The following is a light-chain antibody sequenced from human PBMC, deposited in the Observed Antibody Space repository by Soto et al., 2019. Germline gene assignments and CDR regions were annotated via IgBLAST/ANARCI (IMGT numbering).Light chain of an antibody. J-gene: IGKJ1*01. V-gene: IGKV1-5*01. CDR3: QQYHSYWT. CDR1: QSIRSR. CDR2: DAS. Sequence: IQLTQSPSSLSASVGDRVTITCRASQSIRSRLAWLQQKPGKAPKLLIYDASSLESGVPQRFSGSGSGTEFTLTISRLQTDDFSTYYCQQYHSYWTFGQGTKGDIK.